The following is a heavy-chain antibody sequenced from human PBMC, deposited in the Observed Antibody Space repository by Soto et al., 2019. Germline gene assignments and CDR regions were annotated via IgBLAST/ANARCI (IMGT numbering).Heavy chain of an antibody. CDR2: IIPILGIA. Sequence: QVQLVQSGAEVKKPGSSVKVSCKASGGTFSSYTISWVRQAPGQGLEWMGRIIPILGIANYAQKFQGRVTITADKSPSTAYMELGSLRSEDTAVYYCARGKGDILTTYYYGMDVWGQGTTVTVSS. CDR1: GGTFSSYT. J-gene: IGHJ6*02. CDR3: ARGKGDILTTYYYGMDV. V-gene: IGHV1-69*02. D-gene: IGHD3-9*01.